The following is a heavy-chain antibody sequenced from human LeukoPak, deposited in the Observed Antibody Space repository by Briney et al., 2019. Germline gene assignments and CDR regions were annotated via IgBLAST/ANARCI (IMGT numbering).Heavy chain of an antibody. CDR1: GGSISSYY. Sequence: PSQTLSLTCTLSGGSISSYYWSWIRQPAGRGLEWIGRIYTSGSTNYNPSLKSRVTMSVDTSKNQFSLKLSSVTAADTAVYYCARGAPRGAAGTLEWMGWGQGTLVTVSS. D-gene: IGHD6-13*01. J-gene: IGHJ4*02. V-gene: IGHV4-4*07. CDR3: ARGAPRGAAGTLEWMG. CDR2: IYTSGST.